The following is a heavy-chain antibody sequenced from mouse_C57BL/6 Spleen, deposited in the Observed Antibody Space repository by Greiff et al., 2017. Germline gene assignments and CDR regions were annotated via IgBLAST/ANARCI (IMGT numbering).Heavy chain of an antibody. CDR3: ARHSNSYFDY. V-gene: IGHV5-9*01. CDR1: GFTFSSYT. CDR2: ISGGGGNT. D-gene: IGHD4-1*01. J-gene: IGHJ2*01. Sequence: EVQRVESGGGLVKPGGSLKLSCAASGFTFSSYTMSWVRQTPEKRLEWVATISGGGGNTYYPDSVKGRFTISRDNAKNTLYLQMSSLRSEDTALYYCARHSNSYFDYWGQGTTLTVSS.